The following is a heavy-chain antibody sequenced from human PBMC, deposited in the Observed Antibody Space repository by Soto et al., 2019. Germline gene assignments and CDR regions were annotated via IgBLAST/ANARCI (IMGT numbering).Heavy chain of an antibody. Sequence: ASVKVSCKASGFTFTGHYIHWVRQAPGQGLEWMGWINPNSGGTSYAQKFQGRVTMTRDTSKNQFSLKLSSVTAADTAVYYCAGSTYDSSGFLFDYWGQGTLVTVSS. CDR2: INPNSGGT. V-gene: IGHV1-2*02. D-gene: IGHD3-22*01. CDR3: AGSTYDSSGFLFDY. CDR1: GFTFTGHY. J-gene: IGHJ4*02.